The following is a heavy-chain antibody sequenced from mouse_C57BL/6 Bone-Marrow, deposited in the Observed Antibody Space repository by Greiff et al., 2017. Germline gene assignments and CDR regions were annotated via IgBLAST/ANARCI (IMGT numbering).Heavy chain of an antibody. V-gene: IGHV14-4*01. CDR3: TGHYYGSSYWYFDV. J-gene: IGHJ1*03. CDR1: GFNIKDDY. CDR2: IDPENGDT. D-gene: IGHD1-1*01. Sequence: EVMLVESGAELVRPGASVKLSCTASGFNIKDDYMHWVKQRPEQGLEWIGWIDPENGDTEYASKFQGKATITADTSSNTAYLQLSGLTSEDTAVYYCTGHYYGSSYWYFDVWGTGTTVTVSS.